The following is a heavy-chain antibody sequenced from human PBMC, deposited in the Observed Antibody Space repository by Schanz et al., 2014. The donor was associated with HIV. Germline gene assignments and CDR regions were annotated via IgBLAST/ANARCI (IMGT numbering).Heavy chain of an antibody. J-gene: IGHJ3*02. CDR2: ISVTGDNT. D-gene: IGHD5-18*01. CDR1: GFTFSNYG. V-gene: IGHV3-23*04. Sequence: VQLVESGGGVVQPGRSLRLSCTASGFTFSNYGMHWVRQAPGKGLEWVSSISVTGDNTYYADSVKGRFTISRDTSKKTLYLQMNSLRADDTAVYFCAIRTPMVTFGAFDIWGRGTWVTVSS. CDR3: AIRTPMVTFGAFDI.